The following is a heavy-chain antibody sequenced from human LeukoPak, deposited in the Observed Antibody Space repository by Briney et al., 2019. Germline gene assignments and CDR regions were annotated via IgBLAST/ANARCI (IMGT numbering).Heavy chain of an antibody. CDR2: ITSDGSST. CDR3: ARDRYYIFDY. CDR1: GFTFSNTW. D-gene: IGHD3-10*01. Sequence: GGSLRLSCAASGFTFSNTWMNWVRQGPGKGLEWVSRITSDGSSTIYADSVKGRFTISRDNAKSTVYLQMNSLRAEDTAVYFCARDRYYIFDYWGQGAPVTVSS. J-gene: IGHJ4*02. V-gene: IGHV3-74*01.